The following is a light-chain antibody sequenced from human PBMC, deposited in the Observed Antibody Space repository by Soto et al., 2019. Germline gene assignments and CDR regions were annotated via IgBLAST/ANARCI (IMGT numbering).Light chain of an antibody. CDR2: EVN. Sequence: QSALTQPASVSGSPGQSIAISCTGTSGDIGTYNLVSWYQQHPGKAPKLMISEVNKRPSGASDRFSGSKSGDTASLTISGLRTEDEADYYCCSFAGSGTGVFGTGTKLTVL. CDR3: CSFAGSGTGV. J-gene: IGLJ1*01. V-gene: IGLV2-23*02. CDR1: SGDIGTYNL.